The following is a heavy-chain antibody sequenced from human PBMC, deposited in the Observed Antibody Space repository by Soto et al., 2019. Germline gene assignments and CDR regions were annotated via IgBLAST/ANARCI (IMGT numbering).Heavy chain of an antibody. V-gene: IGHV1-69*01. CDR1: GGTFTYYG. J-gene: IGHJ5*02. Sequence: QVQLVQSGAEVKRPGSSVKLSCKASGGTFTYYGISWVRQAPGQGLEWMGGIIPIIGPATYAQKFEGRLTMTADQSTSTAYMELSSLGSEDTALYYGARDLGTTIAGPPRRETYGWLDPWGQGTLVTVSS. D-gene: IGHD3-22*01. CDR3: ARDLGTTIAGPPRRETYGWLDP. CDR2: IIPIIGPA.